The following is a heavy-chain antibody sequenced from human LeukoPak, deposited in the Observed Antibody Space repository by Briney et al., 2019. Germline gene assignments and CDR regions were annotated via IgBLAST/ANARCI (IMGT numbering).Heavy chain of an antibody. CDR1: GFTFSSYA. J-gene: IGHJ4*02. Sequence: QPGGSLRLSCAASGFTFSSYAMSWVRQAPGKGLEWVSAISGSGGSTYYADSVKGRFTISRDNSKNTLYLQMNSLRAEDTAVYYCAKSGSYYYGTPVPIDYWGQGTLATVSS. CDR2: ISGSGGST. V-gene: IGHV3-23*01. D-gene: IGHD3-10*01. CDR3: AKSGSYYYGTPVPIDY.